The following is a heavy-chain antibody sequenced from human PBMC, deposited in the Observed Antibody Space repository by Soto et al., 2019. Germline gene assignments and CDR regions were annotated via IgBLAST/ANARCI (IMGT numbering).Heavy chain of an antibody. CDR2: IHYSGST. J-gene: IGHJ5*02. CDR3: ATGGASSKCFAP. V-gene: IGHV4-59*01. Sequence: QVQLQESGPGLVKPSETLSLTCTVSGDSIRNYYWSWIRQPPGKGLEWIAFIHYSGSTNYNPSLRTRVTISVDTPNNQFSLNMSSMTAADTAVYYCATGGASSKCFAPWGQGTLVTVSS. CDR1: GDSIRNYY.